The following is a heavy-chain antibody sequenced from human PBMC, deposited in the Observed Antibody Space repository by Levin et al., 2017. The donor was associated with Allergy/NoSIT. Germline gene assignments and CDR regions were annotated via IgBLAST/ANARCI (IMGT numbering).Heavy chain of an antibody. J-gene: IGHJ4*02. V-gene: IGHV2-5*01. D-gene: IGHD3-10*01. CDR1: VFSLTTTGVG. Sequence: KPSGPTLVKPTQTLTLTCSFSVFSLTTTGVGVGWIRQPPGKALEWLALIYWNNDKVYSPDLKSRLTITKDPSKNQVVLTMTNMNPVDTATYYCAQREGQLRGGFVSWGQGTLVTVSS. CDR3: AQREGQLRGGFVS. CDR2: IYWNNDK.